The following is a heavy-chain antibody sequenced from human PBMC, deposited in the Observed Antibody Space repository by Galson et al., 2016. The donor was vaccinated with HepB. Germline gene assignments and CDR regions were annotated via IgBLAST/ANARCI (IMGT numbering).Heavy chain of an antibody. D-gene: IGHD2-2*01. V-gene: IGHV3-21*01. CDR2: ISSSSSYI. Sequence: SLRLSCAASGFTFSSYSMNWVRQAPGKGLEWVSSISSSSSYIYYADSVKGRFTISRDNAKNSLFLQMNSLRAEDTAVYYCARRKVVLPPATDHYGMDVWGQGTTVTVSS. CDR3: ARRKVVLPPATDHYGMDV. J-gene: IGHJ6*02. CDR1: GFTFSSYS.